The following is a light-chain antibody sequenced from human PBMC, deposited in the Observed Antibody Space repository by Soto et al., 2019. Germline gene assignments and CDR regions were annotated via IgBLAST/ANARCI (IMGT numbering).Light chain of an antibody. CDR2: AAS. V-gene: IGKV1-39*01. J-gene: IGKJ1*01. CDR3: LQSYSPPWA. CDR1: QSISPY. Sequence: DIQMTQSPSSLSAHVGDRVTITCRASQSISPYLNWYQQKSGRAPKLLIFAASTLQTGVPSRFSGSGSGTDFALTISSIPTEHFAIYYCLQSYSPPWAFGPGTKLDIK.